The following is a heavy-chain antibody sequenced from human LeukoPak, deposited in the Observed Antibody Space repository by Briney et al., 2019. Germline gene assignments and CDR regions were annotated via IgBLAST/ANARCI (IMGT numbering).Heavy chain of an antibody. CDR1: GFTFNSYT. V-gene: IGHV3-23*01. CDR3: AKEDRITIIALVYFDY. J-gene: IGHJ4*02. Sequence: GGSLRLSCAASGFTFNSYTMSWVRQAPGKGLEWVSAISGSGGSTYYADSVKGRFTISRDNSKNTLYLQMNSLRAEDTAVYYCAKEDRITIIALVYFDYWGQGTLVTVSS. CDR2: ISGSGGST. D-gene: IGHD3-22*01.